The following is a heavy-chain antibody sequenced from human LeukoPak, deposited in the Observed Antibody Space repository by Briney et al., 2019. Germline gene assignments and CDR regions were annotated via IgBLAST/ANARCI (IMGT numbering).Heavy chain of an antibody. CDR2: ISGSGGST. CDR1: GFTFSTYA. CDR3: AKAHGSGSSYYYYYGMDV. V-gene: IGHV3-23*01. Sequence: GGSLRLSCAASGFTFSTYAMSWVRQAPGKGLEWVSAISGSGGSTYYAYSVKGRFTISRDNSKNTLYLQMNSLRGDDTAVYYCAKAHGSGSSYYYYYGMDVWGQGTTVTVSS. D-gene: IGHD3-10*01. J-gene: IGHJ6*02.